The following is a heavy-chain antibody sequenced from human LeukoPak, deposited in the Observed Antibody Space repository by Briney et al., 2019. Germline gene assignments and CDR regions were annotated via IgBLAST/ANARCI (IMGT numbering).Heavy chain of an antibody. CDR1: GYTFTGYY. CDR2: INPNSGGT. CDR3: ARERVQQSGMDV. J-gene: IGHJ6*02. Sequence: ASVKVSCKASGYTFTGYYMHWVRQAPGQGLEWMGRINPNSGGTNYAQKFQGRVTMTRDTSISTAYMELSRLRSDDTAVYYCARERVQQSGMDVWGQGTTVTVSS. D-gene: IGHD6-6*01. V-gene: IGHV1-2*06.